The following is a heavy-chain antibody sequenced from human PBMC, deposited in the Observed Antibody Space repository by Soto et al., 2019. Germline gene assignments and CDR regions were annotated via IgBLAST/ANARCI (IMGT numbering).Heavy chain of an antibody. D-gene: IGHD3-10*01. V-gene: IGHV4-30-2*01. J-gene: IGHJ2*01. Sequence: QLQLQESGSGLVKPSQTLSLTCAVSGGSISSGGYSWSWIRQPPGKGLEWIGYIYHSGRTYYNPSLKRRATIARDRSKNHFSQMVTYGTGMNTALYYCAVTPRNTIKYRYQCYFVLLGRCTLLTVST. CDR3: AVTPRNTIKYRYQCYFVL. CDR2: IYHSGRT. CDR1: GGSISSGGYS.